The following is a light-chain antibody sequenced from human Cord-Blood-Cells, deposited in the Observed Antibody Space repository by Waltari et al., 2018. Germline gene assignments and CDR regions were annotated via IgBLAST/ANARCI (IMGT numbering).Light chain of an antibody. CDR2: DVS. CDR3: CSYAGSYTWV. Sequence: QSALTQPRSVSGSPGQSVTISCTGTSRDVGGYNYVSWYKQHPGKAPNLMTYDVSNRPSGVPDRFSGSKSGNTASLTISGLQAEDEADYYCCSYAGSYTWVFGGGTKLTVL. CDR1: SRDVGGYNY. V-gene: IGLV2-11*02. J-gene: IGLJ3*02.